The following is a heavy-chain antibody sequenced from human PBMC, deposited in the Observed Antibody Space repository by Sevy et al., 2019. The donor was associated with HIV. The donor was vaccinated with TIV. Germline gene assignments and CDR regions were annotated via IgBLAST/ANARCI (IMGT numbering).Heavy chain of an antibody. V-gene: IGHV3-23*01. CDR1: GFTFSSYA. Sequence: GGSLRLSCAASGFTFSSYAMSWVRQAPGKGLEWVSAISGSGGSTYYADSVKGRFTISRDNSKNTLYLQMNSLRAEDTAVYYCAKDSGVLPSIRIPNAYYDSWGQGTMVTVSS. CDR3: AKDSGVLPSIRIPNAYYDS. J-gene: IGHJ3*02. CDR2: ISGSGGST. D-gene: IGHD5-12*01.